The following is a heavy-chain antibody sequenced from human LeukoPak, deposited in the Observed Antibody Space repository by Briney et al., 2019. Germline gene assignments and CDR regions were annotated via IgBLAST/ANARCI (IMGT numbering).Heavy chain of an antibody. V-gene: IGHV4-38-2*02. CDR3: AMGETVTTPPRDY. CDR1: GYSISSGYY. D-gene: IGHD4-17*01. CDR2: IYHSGST. J-gene: IGHJ4*02. Sequence: PSETLSLTCTVSGYSISSGYYWGWIRQPPGKGLEWIGSIYHSGSTYYNPSLKSRVTISVDTSKNQFSLKLSSVTAADTAVYYCAMGETVTTPPRDYWGQGTLVTVSS.